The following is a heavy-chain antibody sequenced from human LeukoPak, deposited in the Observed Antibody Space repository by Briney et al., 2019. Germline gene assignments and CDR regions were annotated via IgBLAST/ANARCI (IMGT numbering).Heavy chain of an antibody. D-gene: IGHD1-26*01. CDR3: ARARVGSTYSFDC. CDR2: IYIGGST. J-gene: IGHJ4*02. Sequence: GGSLRLSCAAFGTTVSSNYTSWVRQAPGKGLEWVSVIYIGGSTYFADSVKGRFTISRDYSQNTVYLQMNSLRDEDTAVYFCARARVGSTYSFDCWGQGTLVTVSS. CDR1: GTTVSSNY. V-gene: IGHV3-53*01.